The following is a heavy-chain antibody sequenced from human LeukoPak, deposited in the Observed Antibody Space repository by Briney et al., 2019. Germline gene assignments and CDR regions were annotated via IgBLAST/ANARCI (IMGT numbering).Heavy chain of an antibody. D-gene: IGHD2-2*01. Sequence: GGSLRLSCAASGFTFSSYWMSWVRQAPGKGLEWVAHIKQDGSEKYYVDSVKGRFTISRDNAKNSLYLQMNSLRAEDTAVYYCTSEDCSSTSCYYYYMDVWGKGTTVTVSS. V-gene: IGHV3-7*01. CDR1: GFTFSSYW. CDR2: IKQDGSEK. CDR3: TSEDCSSTSCYYYYMDV. J-gene: IGHJ6*03.